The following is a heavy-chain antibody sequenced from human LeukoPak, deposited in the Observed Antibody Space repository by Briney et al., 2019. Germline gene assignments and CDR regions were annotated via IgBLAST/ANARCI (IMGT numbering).Heavy chain of an antibody. CDR1: GVSFNTYA. J-gene: IGHJ4*02. CDR3: VKGVSGYEMELEYFDY. CDR2: ISGSGGNI. V-gene: IGHV3-23*01. Sequence: GGSLKHSCASAGVSFNTYAMSWVRQAPGKGLEWFSGISGSGGNIYYADSAKGRFTISRDNSKNTLNMQMNSLRVDDTAIYLCVKGVSGYEMELEYFDYWGQGILVTVSS. D-gene: IGHD5-12*01.